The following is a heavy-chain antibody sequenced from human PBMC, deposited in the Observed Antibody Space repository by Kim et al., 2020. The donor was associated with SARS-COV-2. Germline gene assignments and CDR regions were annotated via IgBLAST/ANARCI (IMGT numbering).Heavy chain of an antibody. CDR2: IDCGNGNT. J-gene: IGHJ4*02. V-gene: IGHV1-3*01. CDR1: GHFFTRDS. D-gene: IGHD3-16*01. Sequence: ASVKVSCKTSGHFFTRDSIHWVRQAPGQGLEWMGGIDCGNGNTIYSQKFQGRVTFTTDTSASTAYMELSFLRSEDSAVYYCLGGFYFDYWAQATLVTVSS. CDR3: LGGFYFDY.